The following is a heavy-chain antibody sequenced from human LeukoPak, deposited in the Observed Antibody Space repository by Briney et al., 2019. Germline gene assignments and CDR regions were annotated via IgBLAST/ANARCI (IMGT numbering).Heavy chain of an antibody. CDR2: INPNSGGT. CDR1: GYTFTGYY. D-gene: IGHD2-8*01. J-gene: IGHJ5*02. CDR3: ARPPYRYPPRYCTNGVCAGDWFDP. Sequence: ASVKVSCKASGYTFTGYYMHWVRQAPGQGLEWMGWINPNSGGTNYPQKFQGRVTMTRDTSISTAYMELSRLRSDDTAVYYCARPPYRYPPRYCTNGVCAGDWFDPWGQGTLVTVSS. V-gene: IGHV1-2*02.